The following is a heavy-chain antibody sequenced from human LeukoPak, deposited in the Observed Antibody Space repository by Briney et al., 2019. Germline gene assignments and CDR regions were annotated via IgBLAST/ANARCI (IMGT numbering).Heavy chain of an antibody. D-gene: IGHD3-10*01. J-gene: IGHJ4*02. Sequence: ASVKVSCKASGYTFTSYGISWVRQAPGQGLEWMGWISAYNGNTNYAQKLQGRVTMTTDTSTSTAYMELRSLRSDDTAVYYCARNYYGSGSYLSFDYWGQGTLVTVSS. CDR1: GYTFTSYG. V-gene: IGHV1-18*04. CDR2: ISAYNGNT. CDR3: ARNYYGSGSYLSFDY.